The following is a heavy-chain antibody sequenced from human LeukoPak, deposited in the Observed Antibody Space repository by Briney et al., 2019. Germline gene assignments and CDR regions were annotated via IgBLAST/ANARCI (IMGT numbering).Heavy chain of an antibody. CDR2: LNPNNGDT. V-gene: IGHV1-2*02. J-gene: IGHJ5*02. CDR1: GYIFTNYY. Sequence: ASVKVSCKASGYIFTNYYLHWVRQAPGQGLEWMAWLNPNNGDTNYAQNLKGRVTVTRDTSIDTAYMELSSLRSDDTAVYYCVRSKSKSFDPWGQGTLVTVSS. CDR3: VRSKSKSFDP.